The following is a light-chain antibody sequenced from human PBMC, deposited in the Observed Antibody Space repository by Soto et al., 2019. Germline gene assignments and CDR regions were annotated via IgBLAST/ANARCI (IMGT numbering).Light chain of an antibody. CDR3: QAYDSTLDARYV. V-gene: IGLV6-57*04. CDR2: ENN. J-gene: IGLJ1*01. CDR1: SGSIANNY. Sequence: NFMLTQPHSASESPGKTLSISCTRSSGSIANNYVQWYQQRPGSAPTPVIYENNQRLSGVPDRFSGSTDGSSNSASLTISGLQTEDEGDSYCQAYDSTLDARYVFGTGTKVTVL.